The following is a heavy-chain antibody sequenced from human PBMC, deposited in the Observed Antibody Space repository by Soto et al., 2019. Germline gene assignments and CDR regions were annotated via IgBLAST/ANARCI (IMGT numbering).Heavy chain of an antibody. D-gene: IGHD2-2*01. CDR1: GGSISSGDYY. V-gene: IGHV4-30-4*01. J-gene: IGHJ6*02. CDR2: IYYSGST. Sequence: PSETLSLTCTVSGGSISSGDYYWSWIRQPPGKCLEWIGYIYYSGSTYYNPSLKSRVTISVDTSKNQFSLKLSSVTAADTAVYYCARSKGYQLLYYYYYGMDVWGQGTTVTVYS. CDR3: ARSKGYQLLYYYYYGMDV.